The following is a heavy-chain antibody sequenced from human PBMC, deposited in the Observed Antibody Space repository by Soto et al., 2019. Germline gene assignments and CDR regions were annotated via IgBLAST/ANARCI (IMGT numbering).Heavy chain of an antibody. CDR2: IRSKAYGGTT. CDR3: TRVNRGGSGIFFLAADYYYGMDV. V-gene: IGHV3-49*03. Sequence: GGSLRLSCTASGFTFGDYAMSWFRQAPGKGLEWVGFIRSKAYGGTTEYAASVKGRFTISRDDSKSIAYLQMNSLKTEDKAVYYCTRVNRGGSGIFFLAADYYYGMDVWGQGTTVTVSS. D-gene: IGHD3-10*01. CDR1: GFTFGDYA. J-gene: IGHJ6*02.